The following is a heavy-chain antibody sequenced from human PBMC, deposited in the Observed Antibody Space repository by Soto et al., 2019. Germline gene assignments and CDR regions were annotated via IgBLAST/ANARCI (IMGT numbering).Heavy chain of an antibody. V-gene: IGHV6-1*01. CDR2: TYYRSKWFY. CDR1: GDSVSSNSVA. CDR3: ARDRGGSSSSSWRINWFDP. Sequence: SQTLSLTCAISGDSVSSNSVAWNWIRQSPSGGLEWLGRTYYRSKWFYDYAVSVKSRITINPDTSRNQFSLQLNSVTPEDTAVYYCARDRGGSSSSSWRINWFDPWGQGSLVTVSS. J-gene: IGHJ5*02. D-gene: IGHD2-2*01.